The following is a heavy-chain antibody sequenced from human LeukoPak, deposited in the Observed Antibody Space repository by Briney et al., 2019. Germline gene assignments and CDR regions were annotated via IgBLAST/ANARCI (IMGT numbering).Heavy chain of an antibody. CDR2: IYPGDSDT. Sequence: GESLKISCKGSGYSFTSYWIGWVRQMPGKGLEWMGIIYPGDSDTRYSPSFQGQATISADKSISTAYLQWSSLKASDTAMYYCARHLVLDGGGYYPGLFDYWGQGTLVTVSS. J-gene: IGHJ4*02. V-gene: IGHV5-51*01. CDR1: GYSFTSYW. D-gene: IGHD1-26*01. CDR3: ARHLVLDGGGYYPGLFDY.